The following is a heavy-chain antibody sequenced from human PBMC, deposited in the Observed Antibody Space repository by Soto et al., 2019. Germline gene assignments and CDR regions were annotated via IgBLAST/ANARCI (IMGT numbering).Heavy chain of an antibody. V-gene: IGHV4-4*07. CDR1: GGSISNYF. D-gene: IGHD3-3*01. CDR2: IDNSGST. J-gene: IGHJ6*02. Sequence: SDTLSLTCTVSGGSISNYFCNWIRQPAGKGLEWIGRIDNSGSTNYNPTLKSRITMSADTSRNQFSLKLNSVTAADTAVYYCARASPNRVFGGLWPGYYYYYGMDVWGQGTTVTVSS. CDR3: ARASPNRVFGGLWPGYYYYYGMDV.